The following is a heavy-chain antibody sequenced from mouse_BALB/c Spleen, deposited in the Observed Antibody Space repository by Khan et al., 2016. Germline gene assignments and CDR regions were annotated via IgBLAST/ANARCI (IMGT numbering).Heavy chain of an antibody. CDR1: GYTFIRYT. Sequence: QVQLKESAAELARPGASVKMSCKASGYTFIRYTMHWVKQRPGQGLEWIGYINPNSGYTEYNQKFKDKTTLTADKSSSTAYMQLSSLTSEDSAFYYCARSRDGYYRAMDYWGQGTSVTVSS. J-gene: IGHJ4*01. V-gene: IGHV1-4*02. D-gene: IGHD2-3*01. CDR3: ARSRDGYYRAMDY. CDR2: INPNSGYT.